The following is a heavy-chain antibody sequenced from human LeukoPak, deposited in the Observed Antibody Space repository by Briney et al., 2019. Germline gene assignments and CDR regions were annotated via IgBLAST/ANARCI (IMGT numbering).Heavy chain of an antibody. Sequence: PGGSLRLSCAASGFTFSGYWMHWVRPAPGKGLVWVSRINSDGYSITYADSVKGRFTISRDNAKNTLYLQMNSLIAEDTAVYFCTRAGYSSGFDSWGQGTLVTVSS. CDR1: GFTFSGYW. V-gene: IGHV3-74*03. J-gene: IGHJ5*01. CDR3: TRAGYSSGFDS. D-gene: IGHD6-19*01. CDR2: INSDGYSI.